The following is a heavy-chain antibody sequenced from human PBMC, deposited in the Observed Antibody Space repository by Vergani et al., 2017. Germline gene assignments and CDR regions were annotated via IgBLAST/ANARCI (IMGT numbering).Heavy chain of an antibody. V-gene: IGHV3-23*01. Sequence: EVQLLESGGGLVQPGGSLRLSCAASGFTFSSYAMSWVRQAPGKGLEWVSAISGSGGSTYYADPVKGRFTISRYNSKNTLYLQMNRLRAEDTAVYYCARESWSSTSCYEYFQHWGQGTLVTVSS. CDR3: ARESWSSTSCYEYFQH. CDR1: GFTFSSYA. J-gene: IGHJ1*01. CDR2: ISGSGGST. D-gene: IGHD2-2*01.